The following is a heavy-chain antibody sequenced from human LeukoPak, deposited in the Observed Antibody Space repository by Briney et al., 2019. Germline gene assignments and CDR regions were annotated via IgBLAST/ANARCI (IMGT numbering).Heavy chain of an antibody. V-gene: IGHV3-30*18. D-gene: IGHD3-10*01. CDR1: GFTFSSYG. CDR2: ISYDGSNK. CDR3: AKGSYYGSGSYH. Sequence: TGGSLRLSCAASGFTFSSYGMHWVRQAPGKGLEWVAVISYDGSNKYYADSVKGRFTISRDNSKNTLYLQMNSPRAEDTAVYYCAKGSYYGSGSYHWGQGTLVTVSS. J-gene: IGHJ5*02.